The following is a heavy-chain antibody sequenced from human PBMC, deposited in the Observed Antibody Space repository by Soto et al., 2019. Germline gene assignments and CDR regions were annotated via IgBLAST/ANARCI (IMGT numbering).Heavy chain of an antibody. Sequence: TLSLTCTVSGGSISSYYWSWIRQPAGKGLEWIGRIYTSGSTNYNPSLKSRVTMSVDTSKNQFSLKLSSVTAADTAVYYCARDQGLLGYCSGGSCLDYWGQGTRVTVSS. CDR1: GGSISSYY. CDR3: ARDQGLLGYCSGGSCLDY. V-gene: IGHV4-4*07. D-gene: IGHD2-15*01. J-gene: IGHJ4*02. CDR2: IYTSGST.